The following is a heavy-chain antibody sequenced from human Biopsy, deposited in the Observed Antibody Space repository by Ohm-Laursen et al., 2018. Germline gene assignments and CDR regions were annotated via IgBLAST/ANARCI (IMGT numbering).Heavy chain of an antibody. J-gene: IGHJ3*02. V-gene: IGHV4-59*02. D-gene: IGHD3-22*01. CDR3: ARWTPEYDSSRYYLDAFDI. Sequence: GTLSLTWTVSGDSVTKYYWSWIRQPPGKGLEWIGHIYYSVMTNYNPSLQSRVSISVDTSRNQVSLTLSFVTAADTAVYYCARWTPEYDSSRYYLDAFDIWGQGTKVTVSS. CDR1: GDSVTKYY. CDR2: IYYSVMT.